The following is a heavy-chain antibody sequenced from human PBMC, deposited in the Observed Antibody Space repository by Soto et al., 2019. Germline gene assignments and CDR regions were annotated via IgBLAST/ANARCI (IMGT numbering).Heavy chain of an antibody. J-gene: IGHJ6*02. Sequence: QPGGSLRLSCEVSGVNFRGYAMSWVRQAPGKGLEWVSGIRIGPGITYYADSVKGRFTISSDSSRKTVYLQMNNLKAEDTALYFCARSRSAMADGMNVWGQGTTVTVSS. V-gene: IGHV3-23*01. CDR3: ARSRSAMADGMNV. CDR1: GVNFRGYA. CDR2: IRIGPGIT. D-gene: IGHD5-18*01.